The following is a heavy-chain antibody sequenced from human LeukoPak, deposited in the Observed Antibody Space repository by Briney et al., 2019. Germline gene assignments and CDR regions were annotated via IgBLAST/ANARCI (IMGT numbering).Heavy chain of an antibody. D-gene: IGHD6-13*01. J-gene: IGHJ3*01. CDR3: AREGIAAAGWGGINSFDV. Sequence: ASVKVSCKASGGTFSSYAISWVRQAPGQGLEWMGGIIPMFGSTNYAQKFQGRVTTTADESTGTAYMELSSLRSEDTAVYHCAREGIAAAGWGGINSFDVWGQGTMVTVSS. CDR2: IIPMFGST. CDR1: GGTFSSYA. V-gene: IGHV1-69*13.